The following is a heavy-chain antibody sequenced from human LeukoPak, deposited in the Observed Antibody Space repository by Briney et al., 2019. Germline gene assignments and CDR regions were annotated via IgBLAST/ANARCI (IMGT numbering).Heavy chain of an antibody. J-gene: IGHJ5*02. CDR1: GFTFTDAR. Sequence: GGSLRLSCAASGFTFTDARMSWVRQAPGKGLEWVGRIKIKSDGGTTDYAVPVKGRFTISRDDSKNMLYLQMNTLTTEDTAVYYCVTHKVASLRSHMFDPWGQGTLVTVSS. D-gene: IGHD5-12*01. V-gene: IGHV3-15*01. CDR2: IKIKSDGGTT. CDR3: VTHKVASLRSHMFDP.